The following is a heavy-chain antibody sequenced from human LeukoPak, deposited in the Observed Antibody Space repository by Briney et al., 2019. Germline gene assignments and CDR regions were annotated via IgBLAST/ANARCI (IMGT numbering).Heavy chain of an antibody. Sequence: GGSLRLSCAASGFTFNSYGMNWVRQAPGKGLEWVSSISTSSNYIYYADSVKGRFTISRDNAKNSLYLQMNNLRAEDTAAYYCARDEAVGKANDYWGQGTLVTVSS. D-gene: IGHD7-27*01. CDR3: ARDEAVGKANDY. CDR2: ISTSSNYI. V-gene: IGHV3-21*01. CDR1: GFTFNSYG. J-gene: IGHJ4*02.